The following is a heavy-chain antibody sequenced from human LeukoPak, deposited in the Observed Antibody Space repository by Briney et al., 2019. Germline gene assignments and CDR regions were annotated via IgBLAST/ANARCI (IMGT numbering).Heavy chain of an antibody. J-gene: IGHJ4*02. CDR1: GGSISSYY. CDR2: IYYSGST. CDR3: ARHTTMAHFDY. V-gene: IGHV4-59*08. Sequence: SGTLSLTCTVSGGSISSYYWSWIRQPPGKGLEWIGYIYYSGSTNYNPSLKSRVTISVDTSKNQFSLKVSSVTAADTAVYYCARHTTMAHFDYWGQGTLVTVSS. D-gene: IGHD5-24*01.